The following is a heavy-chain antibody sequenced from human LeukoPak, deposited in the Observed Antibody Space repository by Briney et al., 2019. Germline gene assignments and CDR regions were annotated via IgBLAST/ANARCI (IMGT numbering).Heavy chain of an antibody. CDR2: IYYSGST. CDR1: GGSIGSHY. J-gene: IGHJ4*02. Sequence: SETLSLTCTVSGGSIGSHYWNWIRQPPGKGLEWIGYIYYSGSTNYNPSLKSRVTISVDTSKNQFSLKLSSVTAADTAVYYCATSSIAVAGTAYYFDYWGRGTLVTVSS. D-gene: IGHD6-19*01. CDR3: ATSSIAVAGTAYYFDY. V-gene: IGHV4-59*11.